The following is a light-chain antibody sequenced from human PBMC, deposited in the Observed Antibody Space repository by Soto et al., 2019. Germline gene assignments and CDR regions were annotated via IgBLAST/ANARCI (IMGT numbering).Light chain of an antibody. CDR2: GAS. CDR1: QSVSTNY. CDR3: QQYGSSPPT. V-gene: IGKV3-20*01. J-gene: IGKJ1*01. Sequence: EIVLTQSPGTLSLSPGERATLSCRASQSVSTNYLAWYQRKPGQAPRLLIYGASSRATDIPNRFSGSGSGTDCTLTITRLKAEDFAVYFSQQYGSSPPTFGQGTKVEIK.